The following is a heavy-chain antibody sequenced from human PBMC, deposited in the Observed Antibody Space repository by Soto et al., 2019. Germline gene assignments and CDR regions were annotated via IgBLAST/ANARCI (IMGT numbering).Heavy chain of an antibody. V-gene: IGHV3-30*18. J-gene: IGHJ6*02. CDR3: AKDSVSGSRRVPLNYYDMDV. D-gene: IGHD3-10*01. CDR2: ISYDGSDK. Sequence: QVQLVESGGGVVQSGRSLRLSCAASGFTFSTYGMHWVRQAPGKGLEWVAVISYDGSDKYYADPVKGRFTISRDNSKNTLSLLINSLTTEDTAVYYCAKDSVSGSRRVPLNYYDMDVWGQGTTVTVSS. CDR1: GFTFSTYG.